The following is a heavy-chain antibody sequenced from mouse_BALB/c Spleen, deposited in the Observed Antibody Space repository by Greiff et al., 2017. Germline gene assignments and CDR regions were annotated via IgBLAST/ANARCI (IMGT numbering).Heavy chain of an antibody. CDR2: IWSGGST. V-gene: IGHV2-2*02. Sequence: VQLQQSGPGLVQPSQSLSITCTVSGFSLTSYGVHWVRQSPGKGLEWLGVIWSGGSTDYNAAFISRLSISKDNSKSQVFFKMNSLQANDTAIYYWARRGGNYAMDYWGQGTSVTVSS. CDR3: ARRGGNYAMDY. J-gene: IGHJ4*01. CDR1: GFSLTSYG.